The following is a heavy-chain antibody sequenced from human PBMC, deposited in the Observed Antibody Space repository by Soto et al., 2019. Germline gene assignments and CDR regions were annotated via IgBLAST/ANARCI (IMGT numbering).Heavy chain of an antibody. V-gene: IGHV3-74*01. CDR2: INSEGGST. CDR3: TRVPRGSEANCYARGAVDF. Sequence: VQLVESGGGLVHPGGSLRLSCAASGFTFSNYWMHWVRQAPGKGLVWVSRINSEGGSTAYADSVKGRFTISRDNAENTLFLQMNSLRAEDMAVYYCTRVPRGSEANCYARGAVDFWVQGTMVTVSS. CDR1: GFTFSNYW. D-gene: IGHD2-21*01. J-gene: IGHJ3*01.